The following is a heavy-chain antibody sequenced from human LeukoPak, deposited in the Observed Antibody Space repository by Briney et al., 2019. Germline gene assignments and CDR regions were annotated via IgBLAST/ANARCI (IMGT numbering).Heavy chain of an antibody. V-gene: IGHV3-21*01. Sequence: GGSLRLSCAASGFTFSSYAMSWVRQAPGKGLEWVSSISSSSSYIYYADSVKGRFTISRDNAKNSLYLQMNSLRAKDTAVYYCARDSPYSNYGYYYYGMDVWGQGTTVTVSS. J-gene: IGHJ6*02. CDR1: GFTFSSYA. CDR3: ARDSPYSNYGYYYYGMDV. D-gene: IGHD4-11*01. CDR2: ISSSSSYI.